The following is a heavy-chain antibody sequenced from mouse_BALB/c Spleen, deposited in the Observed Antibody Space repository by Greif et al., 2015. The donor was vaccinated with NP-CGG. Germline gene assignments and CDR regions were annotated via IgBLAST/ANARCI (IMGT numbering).Heavy chain of an antibody. D-gene: IGHD2-1*01. CDR1: GYSFTSYW. Sequence: QVQLQQSGPQLVRPGASVKISCKASGYSFTSYWMHWVKQRPGQGLEWIGMIDPSDSETRLNQKFKDKATLTVDKSSSTAYMQLSSPTSEVSAVYSCARDGNYWYFDIWGAGTTVTVSS. CDR2: IDPSDSET. J-gene: IGHJ1*01. CDR3: ARDGNYWYFDI. V-gene: IGHV1S127*01.